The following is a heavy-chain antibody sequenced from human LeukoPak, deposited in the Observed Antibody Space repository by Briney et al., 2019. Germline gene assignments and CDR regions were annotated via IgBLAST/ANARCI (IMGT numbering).Heavy chain of an antibody. D-gene: IGHD1-26*01. CDR3: AKGGEWELLLYFDY. CDR1: GFTFDDYA. CDR2: ISWNSGSI. V-gene: IGHV3-9*03. J-gene: IGHJ4*02. Sequence: PGGSLRLSCAASGFTFDDYAMHWVRQAPGKGLEWVSGISWNSGSIGYADSVKGRFTISRDNAKNSLYLQMNSLRAEDMALYYCAKGGEWELLLYFDYWGQGTLVTVSS.